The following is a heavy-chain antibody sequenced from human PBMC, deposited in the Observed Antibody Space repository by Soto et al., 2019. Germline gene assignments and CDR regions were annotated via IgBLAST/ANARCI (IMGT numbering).Heavy chain of an antibody. CDR3: ASGGTFWSRYHRVVYYGMDV. CDR1: GGTFSSYA. CDR2: IIPIFGTA. D-gene: IGHD3-3*01. V-gene: IGHV1-69*13. Sequence: SVKVSCKASGGTFSSYAISWVRQAPGQGLEWMGGIIPIFGTANYAQKFQGRVTITADESTSTAYMELSSLRSEDKDVYYCASGGTFWSRYHRVVYYGMDVWGQGTTVTVSS. J-gene: IGHJ6*02.